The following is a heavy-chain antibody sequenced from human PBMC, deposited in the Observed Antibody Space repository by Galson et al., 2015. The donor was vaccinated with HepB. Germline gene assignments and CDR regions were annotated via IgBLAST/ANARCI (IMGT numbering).Heavy chain of an antibody. Sequence: SLRLSCAASGFTFSSYWMSWVRQAPGKGLEWVANIKQDGSEKYYVDSVKGRFTISRDNAKNSLYLQMNSLRAEDTAVYYCARVGGFGSYYYYYGMDVWGQGTTVTVSS. V-gene: IGHV3-7*03. CDR2: IKQDGSEK. CDR1: GFTFSSYW. CDR3: ARVGGFGSYYYYYGMDV. D-gene: IGHD1-26*01. J-gene: IGHJ6*02.